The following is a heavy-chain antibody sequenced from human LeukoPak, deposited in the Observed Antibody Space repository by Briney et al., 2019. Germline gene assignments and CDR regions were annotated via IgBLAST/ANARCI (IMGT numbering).Heavy chain of an antibody. Sequence: SETLSLTCSVSGGSISSYYWSWIRQPPGKGLEWIGYIYYSGSTNYNPSLKSRVTISVDTSKNQFSLKLSSVTAADTAVCYCARWFTRDDAFDIWGQGTMVTVSS. CDR2: IYYSGST. J-gene: IGHJ3*02. CDR3: ARWFTRDDAFDI. V-gene: IGHV4-59*08. D-gene: IGHD3-22*01. CDR1: GGSISSYY.